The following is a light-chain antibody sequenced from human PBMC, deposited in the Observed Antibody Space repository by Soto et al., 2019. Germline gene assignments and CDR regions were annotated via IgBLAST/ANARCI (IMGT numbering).Light chain of an antibody. J-gene: IGKJ1*01. V-gene: IGKV1-5*01. Sequence: DIQMTQSPSTLSASVGDRVTITCRASQSISAWLAWYQQKPGKGPRLLIHDASTLESGVPSRFSGSGSGTEFTLTISSLQPEDFATYYCQQYNSFSPTFGQGTKVEIK. CDR2: DAS. CDR1: QSISAW. CDR3: QQYNSFSPT.